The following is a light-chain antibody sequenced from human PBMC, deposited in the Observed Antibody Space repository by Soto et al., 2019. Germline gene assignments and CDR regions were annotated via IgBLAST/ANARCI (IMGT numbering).Light chain of an antibody. CDR1: HTISSSY. J-gene: IGKJ1*01. Sequence: EIVLTQSPGTLSLSPGERATLSCRASHTISSSYLAWYQQKPGQAPRLLIYDASNRATGIPARFSGSGSGTDFTLTISSLEPEDFAVYYCQQYNNWPPWTFGQGTKVDIK. CDR2: DAS. V-gene: IGKV3-20*01. CDR3: QQYNNWPPWT.